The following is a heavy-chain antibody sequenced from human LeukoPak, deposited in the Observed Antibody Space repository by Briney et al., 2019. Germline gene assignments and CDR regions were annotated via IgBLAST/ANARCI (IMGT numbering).Heavy chain of an antibody. V-gene: IGHV1-69*13. Sequence: SVKVSCKASGGTFSSYAISWVRQAPGQGLEWMGGIIPIFGTANYAQKFQGGVTITADESASTAYMELSSLRSEDTAVYYCASDHDLWGSGTHGDYWGQGTLVTVSS. CDR1: GGTFSSYA. D-gene: IGHD3-10*01. CDR2: IIPIFGTA. CDR3: ASDHDLWGSGTHGDY. J-gene: IGHJ4*02.